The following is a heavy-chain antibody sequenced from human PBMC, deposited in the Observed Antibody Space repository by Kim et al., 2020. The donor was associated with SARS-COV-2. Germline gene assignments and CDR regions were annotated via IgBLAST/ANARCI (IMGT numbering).Heavy chain of an antibody. CDR3: AKSGVRYYGSGSYYNDY. D-gene: IGHD3-10*01. CDR1: GFTFDDYA. Sequence: GGSLRLSCAASGFTFDDYAMHWVRQAPGKGLEWVSGISWNSGSIGYADSVKGRFTISRDNAKNSLYLQMNSLRAEDTALYYCAKSGVRYYGSGSYYNDYWGQGTLVTVSS. J-gene: IGHJ4*02. CDR2: ISWNSGSI. V-gene: IGHV3-9*01.